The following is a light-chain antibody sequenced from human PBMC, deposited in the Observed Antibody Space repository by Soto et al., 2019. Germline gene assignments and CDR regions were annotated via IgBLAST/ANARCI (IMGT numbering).Light chain of an antibody. CDR1: QSLVHSDGNTY. CDR3: MQLLQLPGT. CDR2: KIS. Sequence: DVVMTPTPLSSPVTLGQPASISCRSSQSLVHSDGNTYLPWYQQRPGQHPGLLIYKISNRFSGVPDRFCGSGAGTDFTLKISRVETEDVGVYYSMQLLQLPGTFGQGTKVEIK. V-gene: IGKV2-24*01. J-gene: IGKJ1*01.